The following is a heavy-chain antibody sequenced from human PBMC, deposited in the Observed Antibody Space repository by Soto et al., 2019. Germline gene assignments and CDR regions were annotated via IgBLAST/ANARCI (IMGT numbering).Heavy chain of an antibody. D-gene: IGHD3-9*01. J-gene: IGHJ6*03. CDR2: IYSGGST. CDR3: ASSTYHFDWLLPGYYYYMDV. CDR1: GFTVSSNY. V-gene: IGHV3-66*01. Sequence: EVQLVESGGGLVQPGGSLRLSCAASGFTVSSNYMSWVRQAPGKGLEWVSVIYSGGSTYYADSVKGRFTISRDNSKNTLYLQMNSLRAEDTAVYYCASSTYHFDWLLPGYYYYMDVWGKGTTVTVSS.